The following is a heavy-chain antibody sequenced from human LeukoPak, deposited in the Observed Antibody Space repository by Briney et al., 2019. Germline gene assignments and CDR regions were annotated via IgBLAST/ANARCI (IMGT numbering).Heavy chain of an antibody. CDR2: ISYDEDDK. D-gene: IGHD6-19*01. CDR3: ARVLGDSGWYLGWFDP. J-gene: IGHJ5*02. Sequence: GGSLRLSCAASGFPFSSFGLHWVRQAPGKGLEWVAVISYDEDDKYYGDSVKGRFTISRDNSKNTLYLQMNSLRVEDTAVYYCARVLGDSGWYLGWFDPWGQGTLVTVSS. CDR1: GFPFSSFG. V-gene: IGHV3-30*03.